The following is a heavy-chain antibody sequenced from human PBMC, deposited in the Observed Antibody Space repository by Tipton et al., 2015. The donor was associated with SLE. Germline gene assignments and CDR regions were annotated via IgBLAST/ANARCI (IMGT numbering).Heavy chain of an antibody. V-gene: IGHV4-39*07. J-gene: IGHJ3*02. CDR3: ARYYMTTVTSDAFDI. Sequence: TLSLTCTVSGGSISSSSYYWGWIRQPPGKGLEWIGSIYYSGSTYYNPSLKSRVTISVDTSKNQFSLKLSSVTAADTAVYYCARYYMTTVTSDAFDIWGQGTMVTVSS. D-gene: IGHD4-11*01. CDR2: IYYSGST. CDR1: GGSISSSSYY.